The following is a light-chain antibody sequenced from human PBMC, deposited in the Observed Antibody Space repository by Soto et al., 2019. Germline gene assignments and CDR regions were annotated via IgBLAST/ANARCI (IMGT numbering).Light chain of an antibody. Sequence: EVLLTQSPATLSLSPGERATHSCKASQSVSTYLAWYQQKPGQAPRLLIYGASTRATGVPARFSGSGSGTEFTLTISSLQPDDFATYYCQHYNSYSEAFGQGTKVDIK. CDR2: GAS. CDR3: QHYNSYSEA. CDR1: QSVSTY. J-gene: IGKJ1*01. V-gene: IGKV3-15*01.